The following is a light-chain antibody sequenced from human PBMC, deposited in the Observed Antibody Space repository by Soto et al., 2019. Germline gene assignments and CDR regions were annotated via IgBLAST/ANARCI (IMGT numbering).Light chain of an antibody. CDR3: QQYYSYPRT. CDR2: GAS. J-gene: IGKJ1*01. CDR1: HSVNSH. V-gene: IGKV3-15*01. Sequence: MMMTQSPATLSVSPGERVTLSCRTSHSVNSHVAWYQQKPGQAPRLLLYGASTRATGIPVRFSGSGFGTEFTLTISSLQSEDFAVYYCQQYYSYPRTFGQGTKVDIK.